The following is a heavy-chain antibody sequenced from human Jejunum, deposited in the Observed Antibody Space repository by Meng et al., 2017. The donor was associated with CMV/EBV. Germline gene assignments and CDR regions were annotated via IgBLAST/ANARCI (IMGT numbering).Heavy chain of an antibody. J-gene: IGHJ5*02. V-gene: IGHV3-66*01. CDR2: SDPTGYT. CDR3: ARGMYFSP. CDR1: GFSVSSNY. D-gene: IGHD2-8*01. Sequence: GQVVGFGGGLVQPGGSLRLSCAASGFSVSSNYMSWVRQAPGKGLECVSISDPTGYTYYADSVKGRFSISSDSSRNTLYIEMNSLRVEDTAVYYCARGMYFSPWGQGTLVTVSS.